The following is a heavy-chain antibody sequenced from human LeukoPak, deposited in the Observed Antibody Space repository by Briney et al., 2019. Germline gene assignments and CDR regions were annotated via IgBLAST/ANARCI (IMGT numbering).Heavy chain of an antibody. CDR2: IYTSGST. D-gene: IGHD3-16*02. J-gene: IGHJ3*02. Sequence: SQTLSLICTVSGASIHGYSWNWIRHPAGKGLEWVGRIYTSGSTNYNPSLKSRVTMLVDTSKNQFSLKMRSVTAADTAVYYCARVLEVSLLAFNIWGQGTMVTVSS. CDR3: ARVLEVSLLAFNI. CDR1: GASIHGYS. V-gene: IGHV4-4*07.